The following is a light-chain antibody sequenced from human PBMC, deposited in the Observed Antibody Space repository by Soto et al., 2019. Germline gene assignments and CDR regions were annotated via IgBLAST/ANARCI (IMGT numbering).Light chain of an antibody. CDR2: AAS. CDR3: QQTYSTPLS. J-gene: IGKJ4*01. Sequence: DIQMTQSPSSLSASVGDRVTITCRASQSISNYLNWYQQKPGKAPKLLIYAASSLQSGVPSRFSGSGSGTHFTLTISSLQPEDFATYYCQQTYSTPLSFGGGTKVEIK. V-gene: IGKV1-39*01. CDR1: QSISNY.